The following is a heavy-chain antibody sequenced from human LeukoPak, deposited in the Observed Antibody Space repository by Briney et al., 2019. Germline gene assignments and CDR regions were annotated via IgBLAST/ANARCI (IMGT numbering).Heavy chain of an antibody. CDR2: IYSGGST. Sequence: GGSLRLSCAASGFTFSSNYMSWVRQAPGKGLEWVSVIYSGGSTYYADSVKGRFTISRDNSKNTLYLQMNSLRAEDTAVYYCARDNGYDSSGYYYFDYWGQGTLVTVSS. CDR3: ARDNGYDSSGYYYFDY. D-gene: IGHD3-22*01. CDR1: GFTFSSNY. V-gene: IGHV3-53*01. J-gene: IGHJ4*02.